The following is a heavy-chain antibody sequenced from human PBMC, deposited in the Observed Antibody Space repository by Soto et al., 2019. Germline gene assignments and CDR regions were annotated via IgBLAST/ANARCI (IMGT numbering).Heavy chain of an antibody. J-gene: IGHJ6*03. CDR3: ARAFGYSGTHYYFYYMDV. V-gene: IGHV4-4*02. CDR2: IFHNGST. Sequence: QVQLQESGPGLVKPSGTLSLTCAVSSASIRSSNWWRWVRQSPGKGLEWIGEIFHNGSTNYNPSLKSRVTKSEDKSKNQFSLKVSSVTAADTAVYYCARAFGYSGTHYYFYYMDVWGKGTTVTVSS. CDR1: SASIRSSNW. D-gene: IGHD5-12*01.